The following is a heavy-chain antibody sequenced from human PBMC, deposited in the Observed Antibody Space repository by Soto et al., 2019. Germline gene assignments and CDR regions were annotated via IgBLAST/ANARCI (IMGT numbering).Heavy chain of an antibody. V-gene: IGHV3-30-3*01. CDR1: GFTFSNYA. CDR2: ISHDGSNQ. J-gene: IGHJ4*02. CDR3: ARTPRWYSSSSPFDC. D-gene: IGHD6-6*01. Sequence: SLRLSCAASGFTFSNYAMHWVRQAPGKGLEWVALISHDGSNQYYADSVKGRFTISRDNSKNALYLQMNSLKPEDTAVYYCARTPRWYSSSSPFDCWGQGTLVTVSS.